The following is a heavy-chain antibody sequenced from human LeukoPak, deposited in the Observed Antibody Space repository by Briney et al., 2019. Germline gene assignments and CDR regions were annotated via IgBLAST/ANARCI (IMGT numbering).Heavy chain of an antibody. Sequence: PGGSLRLSCAASGFIFSSYDMPWVRQAPGKGLEWVAVISYDGSNRYYADSVKGRFTISRDNSKNTLYLQMNSLRAEDTAVYYCARGIGVWGSYRSGFDHWGQGTLVTVSS. D-gene: IGHD3-16*02. J-gene: IGHJ4*02. CDR2: ISYDGSNR. CDR3: ARGIGVWGSYRSGFDH. V-gene: IGHV3-30-3*01. CDR1: GFIFSSYD.